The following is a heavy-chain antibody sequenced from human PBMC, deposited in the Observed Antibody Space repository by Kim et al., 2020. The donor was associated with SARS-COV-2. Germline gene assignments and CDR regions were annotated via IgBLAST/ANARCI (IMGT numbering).Heavy chain of an antibody. D-gene: IGHD1-20*01. Sequence: GGSLRLSCAASGFTFDDYAMHWVRQAPGKGLEWVSGISWNSGSIGYADSVKGRFTISRDNAKNSLYLQMNSLRAEDTALYYCAKDISGNWNDVNWFDPWGQGTLVTVSS. CDR2: ISWNSGSI. J-gene: IGHJ5*02. V-gene: IGHV3-9*01. CDR3: AKDISGNWNDVNWFDP. CDR1: GFTFDDYA.